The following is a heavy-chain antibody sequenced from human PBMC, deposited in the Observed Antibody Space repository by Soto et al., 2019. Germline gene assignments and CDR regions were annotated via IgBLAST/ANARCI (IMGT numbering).Heavy chain of an antibody. CDR2: INHSGST. CDR3: ARPAIAASVSAFDY. D-gene: IGHD6-13*01. J-gene: IGHJ4*02. Sequence: PSETLSLTCAVYGGSFSGYYWSWIRQPPGKGLEWIGEINHSGSTNYNPSLKSRVTISVDTSTNQFSLKLSSVTAADTAVYYCARPAIAASVSAFDYWGQGTLVTVSS. V-gene: IGHV4-34*01. CDR1: GGSFSGYY.